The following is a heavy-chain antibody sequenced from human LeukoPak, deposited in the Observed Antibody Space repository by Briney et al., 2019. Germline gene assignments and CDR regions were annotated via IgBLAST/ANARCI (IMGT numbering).Heavy chain of an antibody. CDR1: GGSISSYY. J-gene: IGHJ4*02. D-gene: IGHD3-22*01. CDR3: ASTEGNYYDSSGYFDY. CDR2: IYYSGST. Sequence: PSETLSLTCTVSGGSISSYYWSWIRQPPGKGLEWIGSIYYSGSTYYNPSLKSRVTISIDTSKNQFSLKLSSVTAADTAVYYCASTEGNYYDSSGYFDYWGQGTLVTVSP. V-gene: IGHV4-59*12.